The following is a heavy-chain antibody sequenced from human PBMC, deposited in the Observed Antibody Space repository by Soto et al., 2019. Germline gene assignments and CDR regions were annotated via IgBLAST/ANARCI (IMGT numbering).Heavy chain of an antibody. V-gene: IGHV4-59*01. D-gene: IGHD3-10*01. Sequence: QVQLQESGPGLVKPSETLSLTCTVSGGSISSYYWTWIRQSPAKELEWIGYIYYTGSTKYNPSLESRVNISIDTSKNQFSLNLRSVTAADTAVYYCARAPAPGTYYYGMDVWGQGTTVTVSS. CDR3: ARAPAPGTYYYGMDV. CDR1: GGSISSYY. CDR2: IYYTGST. J-gene: IGHJ6*02.